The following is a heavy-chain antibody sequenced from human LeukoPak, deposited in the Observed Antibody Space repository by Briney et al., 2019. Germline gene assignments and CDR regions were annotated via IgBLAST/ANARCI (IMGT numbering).Heavy chain of an antibody. D-gene: IGHD2-2*01. CDR3: ARGQLLSHYDY. V-gene: IGHV3-48*04. J-gene: IGHJ4*02. CDR1: GFTFSSYS. CDR2: ISSSGSTI. Sequence: GGSLRLSCAASGFTFSSYSMSWIRQAPGKGLEWVSYISSSGSTIYYADSVKGRFTISRDNAKNSLYLQMNSLRAEDTAVYYCARGQLLSHYDYWGQGTLVTVSS.